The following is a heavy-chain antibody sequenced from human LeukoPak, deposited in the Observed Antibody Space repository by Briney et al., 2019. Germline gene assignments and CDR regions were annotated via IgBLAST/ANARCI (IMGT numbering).Heavy chain of an antibody. Sequence: ASVKVSCKASGDTFTGYYMHWVRQAPGQGLEWMGWINPNSGGTNYAQKFQGRVTMTRDTSISTAYMELSRLRSDDTAVYYCARDPVGYCSGGSCYGYYFDYWGQGTLVTVSS. D-gene: IGHD2-15*01. CDR1: GDTFTGYY. V-gene: IGHV1-2*02. CDR3: ARDPVGYCSGGSCYGYYFDY. CDR2: INPNSGGT. J-gene: IGHJ4*02.